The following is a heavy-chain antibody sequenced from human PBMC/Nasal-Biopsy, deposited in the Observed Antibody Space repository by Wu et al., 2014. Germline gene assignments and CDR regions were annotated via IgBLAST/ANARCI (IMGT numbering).Heavy chain of an antibody. CDR2: IGGNGGST. D-gene: IGHD3-3*01. J-gene: IGHJ6*02. CDR3: AKDTIKIVRDFWFGSRMDV. CDR1: GFTFSTYA. V-gene: IGHV3-23*01. Sequence: SCAASGFTFSTYAMAWVRQAPGKGLEWVARIGGNGGSTHYAESVRDRFTFSRDNSRNTLYLQLNKLTPDDTAVYFCAKDTIKIVRDFWFGSRMDVWGRGTTVTVSS.